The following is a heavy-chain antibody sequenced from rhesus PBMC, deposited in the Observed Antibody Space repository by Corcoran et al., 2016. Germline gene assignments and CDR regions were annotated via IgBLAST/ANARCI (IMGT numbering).Heavy chain of an antibody. CDR3: ADHSGYNFDY. Sequence: QVQLQESGPGLVKPSETLSLTCAVSGGSISSNYWSWIRQPPGKGLAWSGRISGSVGSPASHPSLKSRVTISTDTSKNQFSLKLSSVTAADTAVYYCADHSGYNFDYWGQGVLVTVSS. CDR1: GGSISSNY. V-gene: IGHV4-173*01. J-gene: IGHJ4*01. D-gene: IGHD5-24*01. CDR2: ISGSVGSP.